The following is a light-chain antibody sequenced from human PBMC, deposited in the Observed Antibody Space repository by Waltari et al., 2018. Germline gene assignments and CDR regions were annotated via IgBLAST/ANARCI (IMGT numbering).Light chain of an antibody. CDR3: QSYDSSLSDSYV. Sequence: SVLTQPPSVSGAPGQRATTSCTGRSSNIGAVYDVAWYQQLPGTAPKLPLYGNNNRPSGVPDRFSGSKSGTSASLAITGLQAEDEADYFCQSYDSSLSDSYVFGTGTKVTVL. CDR1: SSNIGAVYD. CDR2: GNN. J-gene: IGLJ1*01. V-gene: IGLV1-40*01.